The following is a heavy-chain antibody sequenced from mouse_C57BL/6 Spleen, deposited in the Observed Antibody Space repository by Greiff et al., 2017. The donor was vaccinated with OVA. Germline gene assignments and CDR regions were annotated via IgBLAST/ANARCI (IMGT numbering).Heavy chain of an antibody. CDR2: IDPSDSYT. V-gene: IGHV1-69*01. CDR3: ASGYSNYEGSAMDY. CDR1: GYTFTSYW. Sequence: QVQLQQPGAELVMPGASVKLSCKASGYTFTSYWMHWVKQRPGQGLEWIGEIDPSDSYTNYNQKFKGKSTWTVDKSSSTAYMQLSSLTSEDSAVYYCASGYSNYEGSAMDYWGQGTSVTVSS. J-gene: IGHJ4*01. D-gene: IGHD2-5*01.